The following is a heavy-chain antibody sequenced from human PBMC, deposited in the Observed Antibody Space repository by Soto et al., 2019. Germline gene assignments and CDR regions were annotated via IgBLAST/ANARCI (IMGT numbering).Heavy chain of an antibody. D-gene: IGHD7-27*01. CDR1: GDPVSSGSYY. CDR2: IYHTGST. J-gene: IGHJ4*02. Sequence: QVQLQKSGPGLVQPSQTLSLTCSVSGDPVSSGSYYWTWVRQHPVKGLEWIGYIYHTGSTYYNPSLQSRLIMSIDTSKNQFSLHLYSVTAADTAVYFCAAKLGTTHYFDFWGQGSLVAVSS. V-gene: IGHV4-31*03. CDR3: AAKLGTTHYFDF.